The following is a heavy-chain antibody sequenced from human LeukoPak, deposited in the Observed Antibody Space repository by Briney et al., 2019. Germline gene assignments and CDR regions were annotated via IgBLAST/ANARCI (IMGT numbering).Heavy chain of an antibody. D-gene: IGHD1-26*01. CDR1: GYTFTIYG. CDR2: ISANNDNT. Sequence: ASVKVSCKASGYTFTIYGINWVRQAPGQGLEWMGWISANNDNTNYAQKLQGRGTMTTDTSTSTAYMELRSLRPDDTAVYYCARGKNQARSFDYWGQGTLVTVSS. J-gene: IGHJ4*02. CDR3: ARGKNQARSFDY. V-gene: IGHV1-18*01.